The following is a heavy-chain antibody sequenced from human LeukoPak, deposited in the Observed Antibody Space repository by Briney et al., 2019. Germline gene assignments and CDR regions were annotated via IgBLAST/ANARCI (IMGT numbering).Heavy chain of an antibody. CDR3: PRALMPSGYYDRSGYYTGWFDP. D-gene: IGHD3-22*01. CDR2: IYYSGST. Sequence: SQTLSLTCTVSGGSISSGGYSWSWIRQHPGKGLEWIGYIYYSGSTYYNPSLKSRVTISVDTSKNQFSLKLSSVTAADTAAYYCPRALMPSGYYDRSGYYTGWFDPWGQGTLVTVSS. V-gene: IGHV4-31*03. CDR1: GGSISSGGYS. J-gene: IGHJ5*02.